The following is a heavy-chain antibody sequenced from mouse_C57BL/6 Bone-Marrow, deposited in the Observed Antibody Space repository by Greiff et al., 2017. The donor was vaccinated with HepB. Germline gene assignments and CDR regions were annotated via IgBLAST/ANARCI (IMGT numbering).Heavy chain of an antibody. CDR2: IHPSDSDT. CDR3: AIPPLRYGAMDY. CDR1: GYTFTDYY. J-gene: IGHJ4*01. D-gene: IGHD1-2*01. V-gene: IGHV1-19*01. Sequence: EVQLQESGPVLVKPGASVKMSCKASGYTFTDYYMNWVKQSHGKSLEWIGRIHPSDSDTNYNQKFKGKATLTVDKSSSTAYMQPSSLTSEDSAVYYCAIPPLRYGAMDYWGQGTSVTVSS.